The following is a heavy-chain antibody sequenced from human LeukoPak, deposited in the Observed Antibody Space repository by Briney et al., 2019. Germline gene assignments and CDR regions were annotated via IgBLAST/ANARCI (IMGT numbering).Heavy chain of an antibody. CDR1: GGSFSGYY. V-gene: IGHV4-34*01. J-gene: IGHJ3*02. Sequence: SETLSLTCAVYGGSFSGYYWSWIRQPPGKGLEWIGEINHSGSTNYNPSLKSRVTISVDTSKNQFSLKLSSVTAADTAVYYCAGLCLYGGNPGDDAFDIWGQGTMVTVSS. CDR2: INHSGST. D-gene: IGHD4-23*01. CDR3: AGLCLYGGNPGDDAFDI.